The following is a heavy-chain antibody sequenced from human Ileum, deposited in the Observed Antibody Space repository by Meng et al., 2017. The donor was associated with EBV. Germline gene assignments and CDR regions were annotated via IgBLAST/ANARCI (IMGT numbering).Heavy chain of an antibody. CDR2: SNSSGAT. J-gene: IGHJ4*02. CDR1: GGSISSYC. CDR3: VRGGWSLDY. D-gene: IGHD2-15*01. Sequence: LEVSGPGLVEPFETRSSAGTFTGGSISSYCWGWRRRPQGKGLELIGYSNSSGATNYHPSLKSRVTISVNTSKNEFSWNLSAVTAADTAANHCVRGGWSLDYWGQGTLVTVSS. V-gene: IGHV4-59*08.